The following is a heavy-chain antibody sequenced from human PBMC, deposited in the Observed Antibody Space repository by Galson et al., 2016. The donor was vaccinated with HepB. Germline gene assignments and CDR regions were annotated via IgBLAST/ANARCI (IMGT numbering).Heavy chain of an antibody. CDR2: VYFSGSP. Sequence: TLSLTCTVSGGSISGDDYYWSWIRQHPGKGLEWIGYVYFSGSPYYNPPLKSRVTISVDTSKNHFSLRLSSVTAADTAVYFCARDSGDLDAFDIWGQGTMVTVSS. CDR1: GGSISGDDYY. CDR3: ARDSGDLDAFDI. J-gene: IGHJ3*02. V-gene: IGHV4-31*03. D-gene: IGHD1-26*01.